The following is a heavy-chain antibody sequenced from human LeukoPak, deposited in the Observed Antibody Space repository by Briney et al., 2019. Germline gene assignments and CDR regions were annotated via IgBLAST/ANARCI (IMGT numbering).Heavy chain of an antibody. CDR2: IKQDGSEK. V-gene: IGHV3-7*01. CDR3: ARATTNVYYYYHYYMDV. J-gene: IGHJ6*03. D-gene: IGHD5-12*01. CDR1: GFTFSSYW. Sequence: GGSLRLSCAASGFTFSSYWMSWVRQAPGKGLEWVANIKQDGSEKYYVDSVKGRFTISRDNAKNSLFLQMNSLRAEDTAVYYCARATTNVYYYYHYYMDVWGKGATVTVSS.